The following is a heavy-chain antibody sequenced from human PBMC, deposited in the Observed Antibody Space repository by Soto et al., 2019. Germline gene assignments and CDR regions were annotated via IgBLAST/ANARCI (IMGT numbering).Heavy chain of an antibody. J-gene: IGHJ6*04. CDR1: GGSFSGYY. CDR3: ARGGGTTKAKDV. CDR2: INHSGST. D-gene: IGHD4-17*01. Sequence: SETLSLTCAVYGGSFSGYYWSWIRQPPGKGLEWIGEINHSGSTNYNPSLKSRVTISVDTSKNQFSLKLSSVTAADTAVYYCARGGGTTKAKDVWGKGTTVTVSS. V-gene: IGHV4-34*01.